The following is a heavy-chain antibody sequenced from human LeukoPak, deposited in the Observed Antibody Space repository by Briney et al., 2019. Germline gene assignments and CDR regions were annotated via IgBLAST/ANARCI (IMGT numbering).Heavy chain of an antibody. D-gene: IGHD6-13*01. CDR2: IYYSGST. CDR1: GGSISSYY. V-gene: IGHV4-59*08. CDR3: ARHGSSWSLDY. Sequence: SETLSLTCTVSGGSISSYYWSWIRQPPGKGLEWIGYIYYSGSTNYNPSLKSRVTISADTSKNQFSLKLSSVTAAYTAVYYCARHGSSWSLDYWGQGTLVTVSS. J-gene: IGHJ4*02.